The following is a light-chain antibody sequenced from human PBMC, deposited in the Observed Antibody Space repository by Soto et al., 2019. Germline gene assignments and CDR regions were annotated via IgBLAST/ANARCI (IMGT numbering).Light chain of an antibody. Sequence: DILLTQSPATLSLSPFQTSTLSFWASQSVSSSRLAWYQQKPALAPRLLIYDGFLRATGIPDRFSGSGSGTDFTLTISRLEPEDFAVYYCQQYGNSPITFGQGTRLEIK. CDR3: QQYGNSPIT. CDR2: DGF. V-gene: IGKV3D-20*01. J-gene: IGKJ5*01. CDR1: QSVSSSR.